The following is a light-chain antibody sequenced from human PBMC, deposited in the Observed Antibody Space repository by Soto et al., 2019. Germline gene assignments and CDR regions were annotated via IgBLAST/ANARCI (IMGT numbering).Light chain of an antibody. V-gene: IGKV3-20*01. Sequence: EIVLTQSPGTLSLSPGERATLSCRASQSVPNNYLAWYQQRPGQAPSLLIYGASTRAAGVPDRFSGSGSGTEFTLTINRLEPEDFAVFYCHQYDGSAIFTFGPGTTVDIK. J-gene: IGKJ3*01. CDR3: HQYDGSAIFT. CDR2: GAS. CDR1: QSVPNNY.